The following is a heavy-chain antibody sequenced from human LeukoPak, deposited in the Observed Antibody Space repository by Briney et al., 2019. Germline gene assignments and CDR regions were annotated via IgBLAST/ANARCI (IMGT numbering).Heavy chain of an antibody. CDR2: IGVTGDT. Sequence: TGGSLRLSCVASGLTFSSYDMHWIRQAPGKGLEWVSSIGVTGDTYYAGSVKGRFTISRENAKKSVYLQMSSLSAGDTAVYFCVLGAYWNDDKNAFHIWGPGTMVTVSS. J-gene: IGHJ3*02. V-gene: IGHV3-13*01. D-gene: IGHD1-1*01. CDR3: VLGAYWNDDKNAFHI. CDR1: GLTFSSYD.